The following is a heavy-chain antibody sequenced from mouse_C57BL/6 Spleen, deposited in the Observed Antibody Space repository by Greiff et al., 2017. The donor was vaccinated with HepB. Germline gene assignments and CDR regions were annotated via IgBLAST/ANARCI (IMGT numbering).Heavy chain of an antibody. Sequence: QVHVKQSGAELVKPGASVKMSCKASGYTFTTYPIEWMKQNHGKSLEWIGNFHPYNDDTKYNEKFKGKATLTVEKSSSTVYLELSRLTSDDSAVYSCARGTYSNYFDYWGQGTTLTVSS. D-gene: IGHD2-5*01. CDR1: GYTFTTYP. CDR2: FHPYNDDT. V-gene: IGHV1-47*01. CDR3: ARGTYSNYFDY. J-gene: IGHJ2*01.